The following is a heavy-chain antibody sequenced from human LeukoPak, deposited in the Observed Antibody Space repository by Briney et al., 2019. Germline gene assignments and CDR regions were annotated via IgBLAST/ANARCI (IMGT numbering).Heavy chain of an antibody. CDR1: GGSISAYY. CDR3: ARAVGTAPFDH. CDR2: IHYSGSP. V-gene: IGHV4-59*01. J-gene: IGHJ4*02. D-gene: IGHD2-21*02. Sequence: TSSETLSLTCTVSGGSISAYYWSWIRQPPGKGLEWIGYIHYSGSPNYNPSLKSRVTMSVETSKNQFSLKLSSVTAADTAVYYCARAVGTAPFDHWGQGTLVTVSS.